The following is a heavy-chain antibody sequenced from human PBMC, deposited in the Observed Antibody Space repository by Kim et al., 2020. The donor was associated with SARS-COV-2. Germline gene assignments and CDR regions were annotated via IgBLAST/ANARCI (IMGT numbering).Heavy chain of an antibody. D-gene: IGHD5-12*01. CDR2: IWYDGSNK. V-gene: IGHV3-33*06. Sequence: GGSLRLSCAASGFTFSSYGMHWVRQAPGKGLEWVAVIWYDGSNKYYADSVKGRFTISRDNSKNTLYLQMNSLRAEDTAVYYCAKDSSGGYDAYYYGMDVWGQGTTVTVSS. CDR3: AKDSSGGYDAYYYGMDV. CDR1: GFTFSSYG. J-gene: IGHJ6*02.